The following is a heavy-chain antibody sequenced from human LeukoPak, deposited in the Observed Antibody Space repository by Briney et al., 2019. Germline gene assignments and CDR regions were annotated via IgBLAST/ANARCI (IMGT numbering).Heavy chain of an antibody. V-gene: IGHV4-39*01. D-gene: IGHD5-18*01. CDR2: IYHSGST. Sequence: SETLSLTCTVSGDSISSSSYYWGWIRQPPGKGLEWIGRIYHSGSTYYNPSLKSRVTISVDTSKNQFSLKLNSVTAADTAVYYCARLGYSYGFHWGQGTLVTVSS. CDR3: ARLGYSYGFH. CDR1: GDSISSSSYY. J-gene: IGHJ4*02.